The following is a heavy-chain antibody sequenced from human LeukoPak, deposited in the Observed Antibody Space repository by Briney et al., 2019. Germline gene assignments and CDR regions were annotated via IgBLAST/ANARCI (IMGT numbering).Heavy chain of an antibody. CDR1: GYTFTSYG. Sequence: GASVKVSCKASGYTFTSYGISWVRQAPGQGLEWMGWISAYNGNTNYVQKLQGRVTMTTDTSTSTAYMELRSLRSDDTAVYYCARVGYYDILTGYYKSYFDYWGQGTLVTVSS. D-gene: IGHD3-9*01. CDR3: ARVGYYDILTGYYKSYFDY. J-gene: IGHJ4*02. CDR2: ISAYNGNT. V-gene: IGHV1-18*01.